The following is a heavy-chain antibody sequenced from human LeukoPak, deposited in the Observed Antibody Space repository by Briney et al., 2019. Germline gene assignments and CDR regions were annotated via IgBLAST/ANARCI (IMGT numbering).Heavy chain of an antibody. CDR3: ARIYGSGSYPSDY. Sequence: SETLPLTCTVSGGSISSSNWWSWVRQPPGKGLEWIGEIYHSGSTNYNPSLKSRVTISVDKSKNQFSLKLSSVTAADTAVYYCARIYGSGSYPSDYWGQGALVTVSS. D-gene: IGHD3-10*01. CDR2: IYHSGST. J-gene: IGHJ4*02. CDR1: GGSISSSNW. V-gene: IGHV4-4*02.